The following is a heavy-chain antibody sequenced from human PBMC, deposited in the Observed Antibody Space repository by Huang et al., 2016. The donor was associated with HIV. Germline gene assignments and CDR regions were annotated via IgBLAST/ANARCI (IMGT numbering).Heavy chain of an antibody. J-gene: IGHJ6*02. V-gene: IGHV1-8*01. Sequence: QVHLVQSGAEVKKPGASVKVSCKASGYTFNNYDINWVRQATGQGLEWVGWMNPKSGNTGYLQKLQGRVIMTRNTSISTAYMELSGLRSEDTAVYYCARALSGNFLSTMDVWGQGTTVTV. CDR3: ARALSGNFLSTMDV. CDR1: GYTFNNYD. CDR2: MNPKSGNT. D-gene: IGHD1-26*01.